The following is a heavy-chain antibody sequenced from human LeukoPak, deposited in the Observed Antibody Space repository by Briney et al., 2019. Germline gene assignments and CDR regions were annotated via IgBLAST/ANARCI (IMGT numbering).Heavy chain of an antibody. CDR1: GFNFRAYW. Sequence: QTGGSLRLSCTTSGFNFRAYWMGWVRQAPGKGLEWVANIHQHGSKENYVDSVKGRFTISRDNAKSSLYLQMDSLRAEDTAAYYCARGWDTMVRGVNRRSPYYYGMDVWGQGTTVTVSS. D-gene: IGHD3-10*01. CDR2: IHQHGSKE. CDR3: ARGWDTMVRGVNRRSPYYYGMDV. J-gene: IGHJ6*02. V-gene: IGHV3-7*01.